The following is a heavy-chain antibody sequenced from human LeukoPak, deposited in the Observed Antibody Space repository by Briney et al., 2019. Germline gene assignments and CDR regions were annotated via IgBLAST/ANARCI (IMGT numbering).Heavy chain of an antibody. CDR1: GFTFSSYW. CDR3: VREGYSYLVYYFDY. Sequence: VGSLRLSCVVSGFTFSSYWMSWVRQAPGKGLEWGANIKQDGGEKYYVDSVKGRFTISRDNAKNSLYLQMNSLRAEDTAVYYCVREGYSYLVYYFDYWGQGTLVTVSS. V-gene: IGHV3-7*01. CDR2: IKQDGGEK. D-gene: IGHD5-18*01. J-gene: IGHJ4*02.